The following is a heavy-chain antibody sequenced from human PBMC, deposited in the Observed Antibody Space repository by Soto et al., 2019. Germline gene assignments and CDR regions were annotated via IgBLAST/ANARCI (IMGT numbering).Heavy chain of an antibody. Sequence: GGSLRLSCAASGFTFSNYDMHWVRQATGKGLEWVSFIATAGDPYYPGSVKGRFTISRDNAKNSLYLQLSSLRAGDTAVYYCTRGSYLGRFGYFDYWGQGTLVTVSS. CDR3: TRGSYLGRFGYFDY. D-gene: IGHD3-10*01. J-gene: IGHJ4*02. CDR1: GFTFSNYD. CDR2: IATAGDP. V-gene: IGHV3-13*05.